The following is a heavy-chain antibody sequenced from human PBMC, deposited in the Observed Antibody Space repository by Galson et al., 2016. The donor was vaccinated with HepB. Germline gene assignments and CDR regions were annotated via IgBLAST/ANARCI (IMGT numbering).Heavy chain of an antibody. V-gene: IGHV3-11*06. CDR3: ARTRSITIFDGMDA. Sequence: SLRLSCAASGFTFSEFYMTWIRQAPGKGLEWLSYISGSSRSYTDYADSVKGRFTISRDNAKDSLYLQMNSLRAEDTAVYYCARTRSITIFDGMDAWGQGTTVTVSS. CDR1: GFTFSEFY. CDR2: ISGSSRSYT. D-gene: IGHD3-3*01. J-gene: IGHJ6*02.